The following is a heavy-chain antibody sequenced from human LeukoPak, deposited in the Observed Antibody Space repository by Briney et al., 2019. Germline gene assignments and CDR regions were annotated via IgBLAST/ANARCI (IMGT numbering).Heavy chain of an antibody. Sequence: ASETLCLTCAVYGGAFSGYYWSWIRQPPGKGLEWIGEINHSGSANYNPSLKSRVTMSVHTSKNQVSMKLTSVTAADTAVFYCARLHVYGDRIDNWGQGTLVTVSS. CDR3: ARLHVYGDRIDN. J-gene: IGHJ4*02. V-gene: IGHV4-34*01. D-gene: IGHD4-17*01. CDR2: INHSGSA. CDR1: GGAFSGYY.